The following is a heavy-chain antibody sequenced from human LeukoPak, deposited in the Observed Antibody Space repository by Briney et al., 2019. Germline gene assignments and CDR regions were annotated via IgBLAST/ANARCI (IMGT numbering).Heavy chain of an antibody. Sequence: ASVKVSCKASGGTFSSYAISWVRQAPGQGLEWMGRIIPILGIANYAQKFQGRATITADKSTSTAYMELSSLRSEDTAVYYCASEMYYYGSGSLKGRFDYWGQGTLVTVSS. V-gene: IGHV1-69*04. D-gene: IGHD3-10*01. J-gene: IGHJ4*02. CDR2: IIPILGIA. CDR1: GGTFSSYA. CDR3: ASEMYYYGSGSLKGRFDY.